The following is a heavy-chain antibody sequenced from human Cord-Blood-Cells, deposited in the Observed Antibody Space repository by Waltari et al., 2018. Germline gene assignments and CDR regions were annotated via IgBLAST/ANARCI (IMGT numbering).Heavy chain of an antibody. CDR3: ARGGSLGIINSLSWYFDL. J-gene: IGHJ2*01. CDR1: GYTFTGYY. CDR2: INPNSGGT. V-gene: IGHV1-2*02. Sequence: GASVKVSCKASGYTFTGYYMHWVRQAPGQGLEWMGWINPNSGGTNYAQKFQGRVTMTRDTSISTAYMELSRLRSDDTAVYYCARGGSLGIINSLSWYFDLWGRGTLVTVSS. D-gene: IGHD3-16*01.